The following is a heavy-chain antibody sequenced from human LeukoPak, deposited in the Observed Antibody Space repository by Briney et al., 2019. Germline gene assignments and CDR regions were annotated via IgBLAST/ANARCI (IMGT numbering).Heavy chain of an antibody. D-gene: IGHD2-2*01. J-gene: IGHJ5*02. Sequence: SETLSLTCTVSGGSISSYYWSWIRQPPGKGLEWIGYIYYSGSTNYNPSLKSRATISVDTSKNQFSLKLSSVTAADTAVYYCARENIVVVPAAQNWFDPWGQGTLVTVSS. CDR1: GGSISSYY. CDR3: ARENIVVVPAAQNWFDP. V-gene: IGHV4-59*01. CDR2: IYYSGST.